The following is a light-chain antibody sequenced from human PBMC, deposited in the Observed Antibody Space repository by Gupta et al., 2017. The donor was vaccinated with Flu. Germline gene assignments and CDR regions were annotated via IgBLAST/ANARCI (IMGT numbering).Light chain of an antibody. CDR1: QSITNY. CDR2: AAS. V-gene: IGKV1-39*01. J-gene: IGKJ3*01. Sequence: DIQMTQSPSSLSASVGDRVTITCRASQSITNYLNWYQQKPGKAPKLLIYAASSLQGGVPSRFSGSGSGTDFTLTISSLQPEDFATYYCQQSYSTPLTFGRGTNVEIK. CDR3: QQSYSTPLT.